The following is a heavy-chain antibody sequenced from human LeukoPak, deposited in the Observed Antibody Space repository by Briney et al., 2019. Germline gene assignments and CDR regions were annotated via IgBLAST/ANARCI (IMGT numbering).Heavy chain of an antibody. CDR2: ISGSGGST. V-gene: IGHV3-23*01. D-gene: IGHD6-13*01. CDR1: GFTFSSYA. CDR3: AKSYSSSWGVTHAFGI. Sequence: GGSLRLSCAASGFTFSSYAMSWVRQAPGKGLEWVSAISGSGGSTYYADSVKGRFTISRDNSKNTLYLQMNSLRAEDTAVYYCAKSYSSSWGVTHAFGIWGQGTMVTVSS. J-gene: IGHJ3*02.